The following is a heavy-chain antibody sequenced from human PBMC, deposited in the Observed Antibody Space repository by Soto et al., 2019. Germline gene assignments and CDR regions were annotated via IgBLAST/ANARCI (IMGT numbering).Heavy chain of an antibody. D-gene: IGHD3-10*01. J-gene: IGHJ6*02. CDR3: ARGSCPSGYCALEL. Sequence: PGWSLRLSCAASGFTFSDYAVSLVRQAPEKGLERVSAISGSGDSTFYADSVRGRFTISRDDSKKTLYLQMNTLRAEDTAVYFCARGSCPSGYCALELWGQGTKVTVSS. CDR2: ISGSGDST. CDR1: GFTFSDYA. V-gene: IGHV3-23*01.